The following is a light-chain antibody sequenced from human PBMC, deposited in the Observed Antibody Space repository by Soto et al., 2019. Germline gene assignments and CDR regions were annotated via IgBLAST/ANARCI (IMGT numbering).Light chain of an antibody. CDR3: QHYGAAPIT. CDR1: QSVGGN. J-gene: IGKJ5*01. Sequence: EIVLTQSPGSLSLSPGDRATLSCRASQSVGGNVAWYQQIPGQPPKLLIFGASSRATGIADKFSGSGSGTDSTLTISRLEPADFALYYCQHYGAAPITFGQGTRLEIK. V-gene: IGKV3-20*01. CDR2: GAS.